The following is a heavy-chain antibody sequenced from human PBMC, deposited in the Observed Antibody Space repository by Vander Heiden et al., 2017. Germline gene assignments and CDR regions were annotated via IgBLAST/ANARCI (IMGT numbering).Heavy chain of an antibody. Sequence: EVQLVESGGGLVQPGRSLRLSCSASGFTFGDYAMSWFRQAPGKGLEWVGFIRSKAYGGTSEYAASVKGRFTISRDDSKSIAYLQLNNLKTEDTAVYFCTRDPINYYGMDVWGQGTTVTVSS. CDR1: GFTFGDYA. CDR3: TRDPINYYGMDV. V-gene: IGHV3-49*03. J-gene: IGHJ6*02. CDR2: IRSKAYGGTS.